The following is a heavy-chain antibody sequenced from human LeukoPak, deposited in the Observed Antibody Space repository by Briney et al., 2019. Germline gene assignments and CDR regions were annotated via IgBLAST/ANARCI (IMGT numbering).Heavy chain of an antibody. J-gene: IGHJ4*02. Sequence: GRSLRLSCAASGFTFSNYAMHWVRQAPGKGLEWVAVISYDGSTKDYADSVKGRFTISRDNSKSTLYLQMNSLRAEDTAVYFCARDGSDGDIASYYFDYWGQGTLVTVSS. V-gene: IGHV3-30*01. D-gene: IGHD4-17*01. CDR2: ISYDGSTK. CDR3: ARDGSDGDIASYYFDY. CDR1: GFTFSNYA.